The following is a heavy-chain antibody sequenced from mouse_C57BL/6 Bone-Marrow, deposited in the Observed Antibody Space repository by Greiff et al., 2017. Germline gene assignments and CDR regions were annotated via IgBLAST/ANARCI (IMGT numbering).Heavy chain of an antibody. J-gene: IGHJ1*03. CDR1: GYTFTSYW. CDR3: ARMDSNYVDWYFDV. CDR2: INPNSGST. V-gene: IGHV1-64*01. D-gene: IGHD2-5*01. Sequence: QVQLQQPGAELVKPGASVKLSCKASGYTFTSYWMHWVKQRPGQGLEWIGMINPNSGSTNYNEKFKSKAPLTVDKSSSTAYMQLSSLTSEDSAVYYCARMDSNYVDWYFDVWGTGTTVTVSS.